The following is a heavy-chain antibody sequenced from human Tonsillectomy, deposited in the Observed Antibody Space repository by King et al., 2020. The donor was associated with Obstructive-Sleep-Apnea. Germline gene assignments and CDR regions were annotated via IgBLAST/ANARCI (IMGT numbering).Heavy chain of an antibody. D-gene: IGHD2-15*01. CDR2: VFPSGNT. J-gene: IGHJ6*02. CDR1: GASVSSGTYY. V-gene: IGHV4-61*01. CDR3: ARFIEYYSLDV. Sequence: MQLQESGPGQVKPSETLSLTCSVSGASVSSGTYYWSWIRQPPGKGLEWIGHVFPSGNTDYNPSLKSRVTISMDTSRNLFSLRLRSVTAADTAVYYCARFIEYYSLDVWGQGTTVIVSS.